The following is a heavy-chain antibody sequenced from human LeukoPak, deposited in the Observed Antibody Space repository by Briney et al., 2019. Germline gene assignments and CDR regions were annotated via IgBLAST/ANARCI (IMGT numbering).Heavy chain of an antibody. CDR1: GFAFSSYA. CDR2: INNSGTST. V-gene: IGHV3-23*05. D-gene: IGHD1-1*01. Sequence: PGGSLRLSCAASGFAFSSYAINWARQAPGKGLQWVSVINNSGTSTFYAGSVKGRFTISRDNSRNTLYLQMSSLRGEDTALYFCARSLKWNLVGFDYWGQGTLVTVSS. J-gene: IGHJ4*02. CDR3: ARSLKWNLVGFDY.